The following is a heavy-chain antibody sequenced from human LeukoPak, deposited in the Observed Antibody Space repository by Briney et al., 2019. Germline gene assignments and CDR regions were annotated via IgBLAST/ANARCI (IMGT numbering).Heavy chain of an antibody. CDR3: AREAPSSHYAEYVDD. CDR1: GFTFSEYY. CDR2: ISSSSSYT. V-gene: IGHV3-11*06. D-gene: IGHD4-17*01. Sequence: PGGSLRLSCAASGFTFSEYYMSWIRQAPGKGLEWVSYISSSSSYTNYADSVKGRFTISRDNAKKSVYLQMNSLGAEDTAVYYCAREAPSSHYAEYVDDWGQGTTVTVSS. J-gene: IGHJ6*02.